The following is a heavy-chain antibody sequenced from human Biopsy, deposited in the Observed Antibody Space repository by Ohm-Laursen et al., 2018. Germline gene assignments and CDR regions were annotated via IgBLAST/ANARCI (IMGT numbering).Heavy chain of an antibody. Sequence: SLRLSCSASGFTFSSYAMRWVRQAPGKGLEWVSAIRSTGGSTYYANSVKGRFTISRDNSKNILFLQVNNLRAEDTAIYYCTKADDFWSPEGYYYYFSGMDVWGQGTTVTVSS. CDR1: GFTFSSYA. CDR3: TKADDFWSPEGYYYYFSGMDV. J-gene: IGHJ6*02. CDR2: IRSTGGST. V-gene: IGHV3-23*01. D-gene: IGHD3-3*01.